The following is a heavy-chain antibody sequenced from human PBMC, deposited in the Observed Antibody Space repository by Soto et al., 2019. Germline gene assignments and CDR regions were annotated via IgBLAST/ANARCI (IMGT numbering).Heavy chain of an antibody. CDR2: ISAYNGNT. CDR3: ATRAHDYGDPAYFDY. Sequence: GASVKVSCKASGYTFTSYGISWVRQAPGQGLEWMGWISAYNGNTNYAQKLQGRVTMTTDTSTSTAYMELRSLRSDDTAVYYCATRAHDYGDPAYFDYWGQGTLVTVSS. V-gene: IGHV1-18*01. CDR1: GYTFTSYG. D-gene: IGHD4-17*01. J-gene: IGHJ4*02.